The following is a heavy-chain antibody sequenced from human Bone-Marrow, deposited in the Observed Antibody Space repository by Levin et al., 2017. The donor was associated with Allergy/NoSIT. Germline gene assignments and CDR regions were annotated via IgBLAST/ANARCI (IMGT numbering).Heavy chain of an antibody. V-gene: IGHV1-2*02. CDR3: VRSEYPKFLFDL. CDR2: INPNSGVT. D-gene: IGHD6-6*01. CDR1: GYTFTSYF. J-gene: IGHJ4*02. Sequence: ASVKVSCKASGYTFTSYFLQWVRRAPGQGLEWMGWINPNSGVTNFAQKFQGRVTVTRDTSITTSYLALSSLRSDDTAVYYCVRSEYPKFLFDLWGQGTLVTVSS.